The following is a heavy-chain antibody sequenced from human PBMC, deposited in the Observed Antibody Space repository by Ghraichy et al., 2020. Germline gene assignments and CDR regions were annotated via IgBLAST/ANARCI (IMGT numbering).Heavy chain of an antibody. CDR1: GFTFSSYA. J-gene: IGHJ4*02. Sequence: GGSLRLSCAASGFTFSSYAMSWVRQAPGKGLEWVSVISGSGGSTYYADSVKGRFTISRDNSKNTLYLQMNSLRAEDTAVYYCAKDGYGDYAGDLDYWGQGTLVTVSS. D-gene: IGHD4-17*01. V-gene: IGHV3-23*01. CDR2: ISGSGGST. CDR3: AKDGYGDYAGDLDY.